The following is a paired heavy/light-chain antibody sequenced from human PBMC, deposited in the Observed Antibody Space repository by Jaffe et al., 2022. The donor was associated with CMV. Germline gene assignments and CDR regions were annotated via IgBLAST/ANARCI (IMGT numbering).Heavy chain of an antibody. CDR1: GFTFSSYS. Sequence: EVQLVESGGGLVKPGGSLRLSCAASGFTFSSYSMNWVRQAPGKGLEWVSSISSSSSYIYYADSVKGRFTISRDNAKNSLYLQMNSLRAEDTAVYYCARDEQYYDYVWGSYPARPGYYYYMDVWGKGTTVTVSS. CDR2: ISSSSSYI. D-gene: IGHD3-16*02. V-gene: IGHV3-21*01. CDR3: ARDEQYYDYVWGSYPARPGYYYYMDV. J-gene: IGHJ6*03.
Light chain of an antibody. Sequence: SSELTQDPAVSVALGQTVRITCQGDSLRSYYASWYQQKPGQAPVLVIYGKNNRPSGIPDRFSGSSSGNTASLTITGAQAEDEADYYCNSRDSSGNHLKVFGGGTKLTVL. V-gene: IGLV3-19*01. CDR2: GKN. J-gene: IGLJ3*02. CDR3: NSRDSSGNHLKV. CDR1: SLRSYY.